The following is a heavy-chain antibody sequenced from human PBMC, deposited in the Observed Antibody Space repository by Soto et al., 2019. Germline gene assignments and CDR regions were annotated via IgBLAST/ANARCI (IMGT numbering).Heavy chain of an antibody. Sequence: QVQLQESGPGLVKPSQTLSLTCTVSGASINSGGYHWSWIRQHPGKGLEWIGYMYYSGSTYQNPSLKSRVTISVDTSKNQFSLKLSSVTAADTAVYYCARDLGHCSSTRCHGWFDPWGQGTLVTVSS. CDR2: MYYSGST. CDR3: ARDLGHCSSTRCHGWFDP. D-gene: IGHD2-2*01. J-gene: IGHJ5*02. CDR1: GASINSGGYH. V-gene: IGHV4-31*03.